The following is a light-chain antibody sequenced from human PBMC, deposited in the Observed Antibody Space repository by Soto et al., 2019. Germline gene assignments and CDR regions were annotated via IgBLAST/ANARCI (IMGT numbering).Light chain of an antibody. CDR3: QQSYNTPET. Sequence: DIQMTQSPSSLSASVGDRVTITCRASQSISNYLNWYQQKPGKAPKLLIYAASSLHSGVPSRFSGSGSGTDFTLTISSLQPEDFATYYCQQSYNTPETFGQGTKLEIK. J-gene: IGKJ2*01. CDR2: AAS. V-gene: IGKV1-39*01. CDR1: QSISNY.